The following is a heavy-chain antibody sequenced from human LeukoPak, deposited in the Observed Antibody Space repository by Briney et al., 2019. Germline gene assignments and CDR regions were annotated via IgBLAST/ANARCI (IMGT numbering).Heavy chain of an antibody. D-gene: IGHD4-11*01. CDR2: INSDGSST. J-gene: IGHJ4*02. CDR3: ARWGNYVPY. V-gene: IGHV3-74*01. Sequence: AGGSLGLSXAASGFTFSSYWMHWVRQAPGKGLVWVSRINSDGSSTTYADSVKGRFTISRDNAKNTLYLQMNSLRAEDTAVYYCARWGNYVPYWGQGTLVTVSS. CDR1: GFTFSSYW.